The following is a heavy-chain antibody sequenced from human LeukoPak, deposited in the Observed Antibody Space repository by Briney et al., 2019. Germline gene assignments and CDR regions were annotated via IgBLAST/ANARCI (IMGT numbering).Heavy chain of an antibody. CDR1: GFTVGRLW. CDR2: SEGDDSTT. Sequence: GGSLRLSCAASGFTVGRLWMHWIRQAPGKGLVWVSRSEGDDSTTTYADSVKGRFAVSRDTAKNTVYLQMNSLRVEDTAVYYCVKLDCLDPWGQGTLVTVSS. V-gene: IGHV3-74*03. D-gene: IGHD3/OR15-3a*01. CDR3: VKLDCLDP. J-gene: IGHJ5*02.